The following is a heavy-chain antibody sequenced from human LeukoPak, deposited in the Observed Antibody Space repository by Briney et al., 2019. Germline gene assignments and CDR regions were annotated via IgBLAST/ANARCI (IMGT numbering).Heavy chain of an antibody. V-gene: IGHV3-30*18. CDR3: AKDTAMVYYYYGMDV. CDR2: ISFDGTNE. D-gene: IGHD5-18*01. CDR1: GFTFSSYG. Sequence: PGGSLRLSCAASGFTFSSYGMYWVRQAPGKGLEWVAVISFDGTNEYSADSVKGRFTISRDNSKNTLYLQMNSLRTEDTAVYYCAKDTAMVYYYYGMDVWGQGTTVTVSS. J-gene: IGHJ6*02.